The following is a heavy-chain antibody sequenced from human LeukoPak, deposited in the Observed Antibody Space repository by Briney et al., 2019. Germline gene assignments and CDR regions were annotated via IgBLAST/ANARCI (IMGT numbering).Heavy chain of an antibody. Sequence: SVKVSCNASGYTFTSYSINWVRRAPAQGVEWMGWISPSNGDTSYAQKVQDRVTMTTDTSTTTVYMELRSLTSDDTAIYYCARDSGWEPRHFLFDEWGQGTLVTVSS. D-gene: IGHD1-14*01. CDR1: GYTFTSYS. V-gene: IGHV1-18*04. CDR3: ARDSGWEPRHFLFDE. J-gene: IGHJ4*02. CDR2: ISPSNGDT.